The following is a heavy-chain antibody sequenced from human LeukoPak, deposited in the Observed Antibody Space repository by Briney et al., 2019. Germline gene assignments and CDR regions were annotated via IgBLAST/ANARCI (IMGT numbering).Heavy chain of an antibody. D-gene: IGHD3-22*01. CDR3: ARVRSSVYSADAFDK. CDR2: INTDGSST. CDR1: GFTLSSYW. Sequence: PGGSLRLSCAASGFTLSSYWMHWVRQAPGKGLVWVSRINTDGSSTSYADSVKGRFTISRDNAKNTLYLQMNSLRAEDTAAYYGARVRSSVYSADAFDKWGQGTMVTVSS. V-gene: IGHV3-74*01. J-gene: IGHJ3*02.